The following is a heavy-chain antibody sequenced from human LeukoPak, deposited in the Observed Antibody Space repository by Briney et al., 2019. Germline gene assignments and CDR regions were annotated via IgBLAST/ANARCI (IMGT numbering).Heavy chain of an antibody. Sequence: GGSLRLSCAASGFTFNSYAMSWVRQAPGKGPEWVSTMYYAGGDTYYADSVKGRFTVSRDNINNALHLQMDSLRVEDTAVYYCAKDHGAAVVPRRFDYWGRGTLVTVSS. D-gene: IGHD2-21*01. V-gene: IGHV3-23*01. CDR2: MYYAGGDT. J-gene: IGHJ4*02. CDR1: GFTFNSYA. CDR3: AKDHGAAVVPRRFDY.